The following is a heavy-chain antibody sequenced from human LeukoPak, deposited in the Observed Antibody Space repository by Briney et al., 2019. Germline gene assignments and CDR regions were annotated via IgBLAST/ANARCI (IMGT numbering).Heavy chain of an antibody. D-gene: IGHD3-16*02. CDR2: IYTSGST. CDR3: AAKRRGLRLGELSLYLWYFDY. V-gene: IGHV4-4*07. Sequence: PSETLSLTCTVSGGSISSYYWSWIRQPAGKGLEWIGRIYTSGSTNYNPSLKSRVTMSVDTSKNQFSLKLSSVTAADTAVYYCAAKRRGLRLGELSLYLWYFDYWGQGTLVTVSS. J-gene: IGHJ4*02. CDR1: GGSISSYY.